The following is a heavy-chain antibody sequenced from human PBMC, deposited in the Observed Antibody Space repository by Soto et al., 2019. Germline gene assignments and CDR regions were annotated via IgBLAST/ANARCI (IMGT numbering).Heavy chain of an antibody. CDR3: ARESMTDSSSWYLAFDI. D-gene: IGHD6-13*01. J-gene: IGHJ3*02. V-gene: IGHV3-64*01. CDR1: GFTFSSYA. Sequence: PGGSLRLSCAASGFTFSSYAMHWVRQAPGKGLEYVSAISSNGGSTYYAKSVKGRFTISRDNSKNTLYLQVGSLRAEDMAVYYCARESMTDSSSWYLAFDIWGQGTMVTVSS. CDR2: ISSNGGST.